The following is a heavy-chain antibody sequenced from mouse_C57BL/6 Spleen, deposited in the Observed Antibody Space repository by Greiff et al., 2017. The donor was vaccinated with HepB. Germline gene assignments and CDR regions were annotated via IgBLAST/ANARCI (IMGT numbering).Heavy chain of an antibody. Sequence: VQLQQPGAELVRPGTSVKLSCKASGYTFTSYWMHWVKQRPGQGLEWIGVIDPSDSYTNYNQKFKGKATLTVDTSSSTAYMQLSSLTSEDSAVYYCARTLYGSSYGFAYWGQGTLVTVSA. J-gene: IGHJ3*01. CDR2: IDPSDSYT. CDR1: GYTFTSYW. V-gene: IGHV1-59*01. CDR3: ARTLYGSSYGFAY. D-gene: IGHD1-1*01.